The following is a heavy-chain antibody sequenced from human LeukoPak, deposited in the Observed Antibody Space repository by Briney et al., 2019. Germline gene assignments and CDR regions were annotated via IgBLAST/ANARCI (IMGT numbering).Heavy chain of an antibody. V-gene: IGHV6-1*01. CDR3: ARTKGHLDL. Sequence: SQTLSLTCAISGDSVSSTNAAWNWIRQSPSRGLEWLGRTYYRSKWYSEYARSVKSRITIDPDTSKNQFSLQLNSATPEDAAVYYCARTKGHLDLWGRGTLVTVSS. CDR1: GDSVSSTNAA. CDR2: TYYRSKWYS. J-gene: IGHJ2*01. D-gene: IGHD2-8*01.